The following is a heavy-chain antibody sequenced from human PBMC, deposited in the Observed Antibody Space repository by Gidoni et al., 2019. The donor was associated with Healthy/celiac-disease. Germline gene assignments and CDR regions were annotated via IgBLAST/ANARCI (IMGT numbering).Heavy chain of an antibody. CDR3: AKDYDSSGYYAFDY. CDR1: GFTFISYA. Sequence: AASGFTFISYAMSWVRQAPGKGLEWVSAISGSGGSTYYADSVKVRFTISRDNSKNTLYLQMNSLRAEDTAVYYCAKDYDSSGYYAFDYWGQGTLGTVSS. D-gene: IGHD3-22*01. V-gene: IGHV3-23*01. CDR2: ISGSGGST. J-gene: IGHJ4*02.